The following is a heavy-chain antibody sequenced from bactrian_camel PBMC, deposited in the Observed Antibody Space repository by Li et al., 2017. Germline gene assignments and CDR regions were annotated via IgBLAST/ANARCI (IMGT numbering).Heavy chain of an antibody. D-gene: IGHD2*01. V-gene: IGHV3S1*01. J-gene: IGHJ4*01. Sequence: HVQLVESGGGLVQPGGSLRLSCAASGSAAGRYCMSWFRRVQGKEREGVARIATGSGNTYYADSAKGRFTISQDNAKNTVYLQMNSLKPEDTAMYYCAALGHRGYCYIELRPGDFNYWGQGTQVTVS. CDR2: IATGSGNT. CDR3: AALGHRGYCYIELRPGDFNY. CDR1: GSAAGRYC.